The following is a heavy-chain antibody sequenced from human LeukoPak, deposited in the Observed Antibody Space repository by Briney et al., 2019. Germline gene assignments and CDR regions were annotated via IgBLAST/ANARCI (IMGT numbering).Heavy chain of an antibody. CDR1: GFTFSNYA. CDR3: AKAVTVLLWFGEVYYFDH. D-gene: IGHD3-10*01. Sequence: PGGSLRLSCAASGFTFSNYAMNWVRQAPGKGLEWVSAISGSGGSTYYADSVKGRFTISRDNSKNTLYLQMNSLRAEDTAVYYCAKAVTVLLWFGEVYYFDHWGQGTLVTVSS. J-gene: IGHJ4*02. CDR2: ISGSGGST. V-gene: IGHV3-23*01.